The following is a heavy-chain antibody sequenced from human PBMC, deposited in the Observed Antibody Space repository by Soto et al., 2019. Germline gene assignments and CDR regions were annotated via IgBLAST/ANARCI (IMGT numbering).Heavy chain of an antibody. CDR2: ISGSGFKK. D-gene: IGHD1-26*01. CDR1: GFIFENFG. J-gene: IGHJ5*02. Sequence: PGGSLRLSCAASGFIFENFGMSWVRQAPGKGLEWISSISGSGFKKYYADSVKGRFTISRDNSKSTVYLELNNLSAEDTAVYHCAKNQGVELVPLATVDWFDPWGQVSVVTAYS. CDR3: AKNQGVELVPLATVDWFDP. V-gene: IGHV3-23*01.